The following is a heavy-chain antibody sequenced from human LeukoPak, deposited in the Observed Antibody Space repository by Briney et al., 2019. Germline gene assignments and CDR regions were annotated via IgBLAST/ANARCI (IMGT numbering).Heavy chain of an antibody. V-gene: IGHV3-23*01. D-gene: IGHD3-22*01. J-gene: IGHJ4*02. CDR2: ISASGRGYT. CDR1: GFTLIGYA. Sequence: GGSLRLSCAASGFTLIGYAMNWVRQAPGKGLEWVSVISASGRGYTYYADPVKGRCTTSRDDSKNTLYLQMNSLRAEDTAVYYCARASITMIVVVITSLLDYWGQGTLVTVSS. CDR3: ARASITMIVVVITSLLDY.